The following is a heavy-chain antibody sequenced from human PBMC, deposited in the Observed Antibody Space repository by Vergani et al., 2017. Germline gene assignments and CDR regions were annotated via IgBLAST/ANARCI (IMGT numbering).Heavy chain of an antibody. J-gene: IGHJ5*02. CDR1: GFTFSSYE. CDR3: ARDHRDILTGTVNWFDP. Sequence: EVQLVESGGGLVQPGGSLRLSCAASGFTFSSYEMNWVRQAPGKGLEWVSYISSSGSTIYYADSVKGRFTISRDNAKNSLYLQMNSLRAEDTAVYYCARDHRDILTGTVNWFDPWGQGTLVTVSS. D-gene: IGHD3-9*01. CDR2: ISSSGSTI. V-gene: IGHV3-48*03.